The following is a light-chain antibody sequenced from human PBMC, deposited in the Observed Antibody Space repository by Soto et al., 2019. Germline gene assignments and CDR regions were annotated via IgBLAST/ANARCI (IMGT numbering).Light chain of an antibody. J-gene: IGLJ3*02. CDR2: LEGSGNY. Sequence: QLVLTQSSSASASLGSSVKLTCTLSSGHSTYSIAWHQQQPGKAPRYLMKLEGSGNYNKGSGVPDHFSGSSSGADRYLTISNLQFEDEADYYCETWDSNIRVFGGGTKLTVL. CDR1: SGHSTYS. CDR3: ETWDSNIRV. V-gene: IGLV4-60*02.